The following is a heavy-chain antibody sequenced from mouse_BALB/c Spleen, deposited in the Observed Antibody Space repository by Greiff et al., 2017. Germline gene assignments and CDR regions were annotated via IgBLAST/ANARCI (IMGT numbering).Heavy chain of an antibody. V-gene: IGHV1-20*02. Sequence: VQLQQSGPELVKPGASVKISCKASGYSFTGYFMNWVMQSHGKSLEWIGRINPYNGDTFYNQKFKGKATLTVDKSSSTAHMELRSLASEDSAVYCCARGDYRYVYAMDYWGQGTSVTVSS. CDR3: ARGDYRYVYAMDY. J-gene: IGHJ4*01. CDR2: INPYNGDT. CDR1: GYSFTGYF. D-gene: IGHD2-14*01.